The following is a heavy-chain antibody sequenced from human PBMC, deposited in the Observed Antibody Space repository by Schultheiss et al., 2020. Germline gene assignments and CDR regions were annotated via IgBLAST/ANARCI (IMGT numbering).Heavy chain of an antibody. CDR3: ARRDFWSGDDAFDI. Sequence: SETLSLTCTVSGGSISSDSYYWSWIRQPPGKGLEWIGEINHSGSTNYNPSLKSRVTISVDTSKNQFSLKLSSVTAADTAVYYCARRDFWSGDDAFDIWGQGTMVTVSS. V-gene: IGHV4-39*07. D-gene: IGHD3-3*01. J-gene: IGHJ3*02. CDR2: INHSGST. CDR1: GGSISSDSYY.